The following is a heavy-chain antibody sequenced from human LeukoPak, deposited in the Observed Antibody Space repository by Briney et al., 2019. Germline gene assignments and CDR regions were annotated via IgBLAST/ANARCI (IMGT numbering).Heavy chain of an antibody. Sequence: GGSLRLSCAASGFTVSSNYMSWVRQAPGKGLEWVSAISGSGGSTYYADSVKGRFTISRDNSKNTLYLQMNSLRAEDTAVYYCARDILSYWQWLPINGDFDYWGQGTLVTVSS. V-gene: IGHV3-23*01. CDR3: ARDILSYWQWLPINGDFDY. D-gene: IGHD3-16*02. CDR2: ISGSGGST. CDR1: GFTVSSNY. J-gene: IGHJ4*02.